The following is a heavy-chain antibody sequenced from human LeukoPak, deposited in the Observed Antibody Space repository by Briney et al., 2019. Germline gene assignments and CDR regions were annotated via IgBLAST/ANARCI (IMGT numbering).Heavy chain of an antibody. D-gene: IGHD3-16*01. CDR2: INSGGST. J-gene: IGHJ4*02. V-gene: IGHV3-53*01. CDR3: AKEWGDY. Sequence: GGSLRLSCAASGFTVSSNYMSWVRQAPGKGLEWVSVINSGGSTNYADSVKGRFIISRDDSKNTLFLQMNSLRAEDTAVYYCAKEWGDYWGQGTLVTVSS. CDR1: GFTVSSNY.